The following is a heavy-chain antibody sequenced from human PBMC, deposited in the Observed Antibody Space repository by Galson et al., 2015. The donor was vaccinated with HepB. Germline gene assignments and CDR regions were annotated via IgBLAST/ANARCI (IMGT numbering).Heavy chain of an antibody. J-gene: IGHJ6*03. CDR3: AREGSAGHYYYYMDV. Sequence: SVKVSCKASGYTFTSYYMHWVRQAPGQGLEWMGIINPSGGSTSYAQKFQGRVTMTRDTSTSTVYMELSSLRSEDTAVYYCAREGSAGHYYYYMDVWGKGTTVTVSS. V-gene: IGHV1-46*01. CDR1: GYTFTSYY. D-gene: IGHD6-13*01. CDR2: INPSGGST.